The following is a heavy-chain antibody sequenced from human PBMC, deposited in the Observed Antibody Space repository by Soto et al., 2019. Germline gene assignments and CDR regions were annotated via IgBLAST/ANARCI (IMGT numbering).Heavy chain of an antibody. V-gene: IGHV1-69*13. CDR1: GGTFSSYA. Sequence: SVKVSCKASGGTFSSYAISWVRQAPGQGLEWMGGIIPIFGTANYAQKFQGRVTITADESTSTAYMELSSLRSEDTAVYYCAKGAADYGSGSYQLNFDYWGQGTLVTVSS. CDR2: IIPIFGTA. D-gene: IGHD3-10*01. J-gene: IGHJ4*02. CDR3: AKGAADYGSGSYQLNFDY.